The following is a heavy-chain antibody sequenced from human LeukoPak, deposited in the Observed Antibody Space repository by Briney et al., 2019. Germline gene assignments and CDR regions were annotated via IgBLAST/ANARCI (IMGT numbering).Heavy chain of an antibody. CDR2: MNPNSGNT. V-gene: IGHV1-8*03. D-gene: IGHD3-3*01. CDR3: ARAYDFWSGYQYYYYMDV. Sequence: ASVKVSCKASGYTFTSYDINWVRQATGQGLEWMGWMNPNSGNTGYAQKFQGRVTITRNTSISTAYMELSSLRSEDTAVYYCARAYDFWSGYQYYYYMDVWGKGTTVTVSS. CDR1: GYTFTSYD. J-gene: IGHJ6*03.